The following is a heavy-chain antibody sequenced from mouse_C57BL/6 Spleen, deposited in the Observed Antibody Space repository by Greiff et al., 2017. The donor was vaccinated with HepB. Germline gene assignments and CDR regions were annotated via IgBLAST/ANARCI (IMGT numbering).Heavy chain of an antibody. CDR1: GFTFSDYG. Sequence: EVMLVESGGGLVKPGGSLKLSCAASGFTFSDYGMHWVRQAPEKGLEWVAYISSGSSTIYYADTVKGRFTISRDNARNTLFLQMTSLRSEDTAMYYCASGTTGDYWGQGTTLTVSS. J-gene: IGHJ2*01. D-gene: IGHD1-1*01. CDR3: ASGTTGDY. CDR2: ISSGSSTI. V-gene: IGHV5-17*01.